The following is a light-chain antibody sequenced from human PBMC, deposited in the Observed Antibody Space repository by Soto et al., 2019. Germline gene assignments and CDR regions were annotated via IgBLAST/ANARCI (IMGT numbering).Light chain of an antibody. CDR2: SHN. Sequence: QLVLTQPPSASGTPGQRVTISCSGGSSNIGRDYVYWYQQLPGAAPKLLMYSHNIRPAGVPDRFSASTSGTSASLAISGLRPEDEGDYHCAAWDDSVRGVVFGGGTKLPS. CDR1: SSNIGRDY. V-gene: IGLV1-47*02. J-gene: IGLJ2*01. CDR3: AAWDDSVRGVV.